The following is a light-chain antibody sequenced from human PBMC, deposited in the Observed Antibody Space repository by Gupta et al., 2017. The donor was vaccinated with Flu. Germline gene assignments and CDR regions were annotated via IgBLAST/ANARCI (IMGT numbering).Light chain of an antibody. CDR3: QQDDSTPET. V-gene: IGKV4-1*01. J-gene: IGKJ1*01. CDR1: QSVLYSSNNKNY. CDR2: WAS. Sequence: DIVMTQSPDSLALSLGERATINCKSSQSVLYSSNNKNYLAWYQQKPGQPPKLLIYWASTRESGVPDRFSGSGSGTDFTLTISSLQAEDVAVYYCQQDDSTPETFGQGTKVEIK.